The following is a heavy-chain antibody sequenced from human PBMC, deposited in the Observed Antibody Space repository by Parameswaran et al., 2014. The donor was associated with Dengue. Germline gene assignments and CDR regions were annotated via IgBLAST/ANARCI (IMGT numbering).Heavy chain of an antibody. Sequence: RWIRQPPGKALEWLALIYWDDDKRYSPSLRSRLTITKDTSKNQVVLTMTNMDPVDTATYYCSHSSGGLWDDYWGQGTLVTVSS. D-gene: IGHD5-18*01. CDR3: SHSSGGLWDDY. J-gene: IGHJ4*02. CDR2: IYWDDDK. V-gene: IGHV2-5*08.